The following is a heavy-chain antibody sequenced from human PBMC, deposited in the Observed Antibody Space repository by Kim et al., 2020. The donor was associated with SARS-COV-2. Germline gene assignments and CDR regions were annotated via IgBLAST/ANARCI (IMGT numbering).Heavy chain of an antibody. CDR3: ARMKGMYDSSGYYDYFDY. D-gene: IGHD3-22*01. Sequence: GGSLRLSCAASGFTFSSYSMNWVRQAPGKGLEWVSSITSSSSYIHYADSVKGRFTISRDNAKNSLYLQMNSLRAEDTALYHCARMKGMYDSSGYYDYFDYWGQGTLVTVSS. V-gene: IGHV3-21*01. CDR2: ITSSSSYI. CDR1: GFTFSSYS. J-gene: IGHJ4*02.